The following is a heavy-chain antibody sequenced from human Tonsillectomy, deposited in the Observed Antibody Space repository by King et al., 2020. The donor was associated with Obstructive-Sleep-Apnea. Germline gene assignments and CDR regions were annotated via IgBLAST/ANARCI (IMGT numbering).Heavy chain of an antibody. V-gene: IGHV4-38-2*02. CDR1: GYSISSGYY. Sequence: VQLQESGPGLVKPSETLSLTCTVSGYSISSGYYWGWIRQPPGKGLEWIGSIYHSGSTYYNPSLKSRVTISVDTSKNQFSLKLSSVTAADTAVYYCARDEEYDYGDYGPNYWGQGTLVTVSS. J-gene: IGHJ4*02. D-gene: IGHD4-17*01. CDR3: ARDEEYDYGDYGPNY. CDR2: IYHSGST.